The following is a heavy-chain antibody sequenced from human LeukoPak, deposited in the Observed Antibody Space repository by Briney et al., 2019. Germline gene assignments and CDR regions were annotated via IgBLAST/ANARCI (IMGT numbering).Heavy chain of an antibody. CDR1: GFSFSPYW. V-gene: IGHV3-7*01. Sequence: GGSLKLSCAASGFSFSPYWMSWVRQGPGKGLDWVASINPDGSGTSYVDSVKGRFTISRDNAQNSLYLQMNSLSAEDTAVYYCARLFGGVTTFDYWGQGTLVTVSS. D-gene: IGHD4-17*01. CDR3: ARLFGGVTTFDY. CDR2: INPDGSGT. J-gene: IGHJ4*02.